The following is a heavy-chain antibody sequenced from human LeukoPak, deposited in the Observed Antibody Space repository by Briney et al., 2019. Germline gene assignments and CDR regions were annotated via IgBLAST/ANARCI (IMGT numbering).Heavy chain of an antibody. CDR2: ISYDGINK. Sequence: PGGSLRLSCAASGFTFTSYAMSWVRQAPGQGLEWVTTISYDGINKYYADSVKGRFTISRDNSKNTMYLQMNSLRAEDTAVYSCAREVGGSYSADYWGQGTLVTVSS. CDR3: AREVGGSYSADY. J-gene: IGHJ4*02. V-gene: IGHV3-30*03. CDR1: GFTFTSYA. D-gene: IGHD1-26*01.